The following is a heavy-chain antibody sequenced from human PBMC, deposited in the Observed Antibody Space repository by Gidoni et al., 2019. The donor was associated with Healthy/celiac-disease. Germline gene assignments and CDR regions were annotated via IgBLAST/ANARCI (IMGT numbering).Heavy chain of an antibody. Sequence: QLQLQESGPGLVKPSETLSLTCTVSGGSISSSSYYWGWIRQPPGKGLEWIGSIYYSGSTYYNPSLKSRVTISVDTSKNQFSLKLSSVTAADTAVYYCARLGTCGGDCYLPDYWGQGTLVTVSS. J-gene: IGHJ4*02. V-gene: IGHV4-39*01. CDR2: IYYSGST. CDR1: GGSISSSSYY. CDR3: ARLGTCGGDCYLPDY. D-gene: IGHD2-21*02.